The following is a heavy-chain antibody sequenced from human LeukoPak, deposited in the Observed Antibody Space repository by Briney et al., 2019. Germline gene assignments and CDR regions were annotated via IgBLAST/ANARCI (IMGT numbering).Heavy chain of an antibody. D-gene: IGHD3-9*01. J-gene: IGHJ6*02. CDR3: ARELNFDWFPEYGMDV. CDR1: GFTFSSYS. V-gene: IGHV3-21*01. Sequence: GGSLRLSCAASGFTFSSYSMNWVRQAPGKGLEWVSSISSSSSYIYCADSVKGRFTISRDNAKNSLYLQMNSLRAEDTAVYYCARELNFDWFPEYGMDVWGQGTTVTVSS. CDR2: ISSSSSYI.